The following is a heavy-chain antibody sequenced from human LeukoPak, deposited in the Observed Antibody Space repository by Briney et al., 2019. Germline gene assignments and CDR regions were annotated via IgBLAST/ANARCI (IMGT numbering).Heavy chain of an antibody. Sequence: GGSLRLSCAASGFTFSSYWMSWVRQAPGKGLEWVANIKQDGSEKYYVDSVKGRFTISRDNAKNSLYLQMNSLRAEDTAMYYCAKDMAGTTNYFDYWGQGTLVTVSS. J-gene: IGHJ4*02. CDR3: AKDMAGTTNYFDY. CDR2: IKQDGSEK. D-gene: IGHD1-7*01. V-gene: IGHV3-7*01. CDR1: GFTFSSYW.